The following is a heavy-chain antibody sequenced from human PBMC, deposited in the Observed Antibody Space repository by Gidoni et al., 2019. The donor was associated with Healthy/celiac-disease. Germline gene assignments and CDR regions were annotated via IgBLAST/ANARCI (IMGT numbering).Heavy chain of an antibody. CDR2: INHSGST. CDR3: ARGDSGYGKFDY. V-gene: IGHV4-34*01. J-gene: IGHJ4*02. D-gene: IGHD5-12*01. CDR1: GGSFSGYY. Sequence: QVQLQQWGAGLLKPSETLSLTCAVYGGSFSGYYWSWIRQPPGKGLEWIGEINHSGSTNYNPSLKSRVTISVDTSKNQFSLKLSSVTAADTAVYYCARGDSGYGKFDYWGQGTLVTVSS.